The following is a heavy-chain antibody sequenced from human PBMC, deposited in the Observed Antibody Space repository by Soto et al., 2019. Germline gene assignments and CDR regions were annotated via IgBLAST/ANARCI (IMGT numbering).Heavy chain of an antibody. CDR2: ISAYNGNT. D-gene: IGHD3-3*02. V-gene: IGHV1-18*04. Sequence: SVKVSCKASGYTFTSYGISWVRQAPGQGLEWMGWISAYNGNTNYAQKLQGRVTMTTDTSTSTAYMELRSLRSDDTAVYYCARVIVSIFWYRGYYYYGMDFSGQGTTGTVS. CDR1: GYTFTSYG. J-gene: IGHJ6*02. CDR3: ARVIVSIFWYRGYYYYGMDF.